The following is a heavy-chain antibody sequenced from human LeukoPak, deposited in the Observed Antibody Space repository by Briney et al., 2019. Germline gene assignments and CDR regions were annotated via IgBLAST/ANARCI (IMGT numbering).Heavy chain of an antibody. CDR1: GFTFSNYA. D-gene: IGHD1-1*01. Sequence: PGGSLRLSCAASGFTFSNYAMTWVRQAPGKGLEWVSVIGRTGDIFYADSVKGRFTISRDNSKNTLYLQMNSLRAEDTAVYYCAKYQLLNNNYWRDAFDFWGQGTMVTVPS. J-gene: IGHJ3*01. V-gene: IGHV3-23*01. CDR2: IGRTGDI. CDR3: AKYQLLNNNYWRDAFDF.